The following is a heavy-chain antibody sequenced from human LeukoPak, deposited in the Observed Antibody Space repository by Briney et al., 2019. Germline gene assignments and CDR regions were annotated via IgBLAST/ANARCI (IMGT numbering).Heavy chain of an antibody. Sequence: GGSLRLSCVASGFTFSSYSMNWVRQAPGKGLEWVSYISSSSSTIYYADSVKGRFTISRDNAKNSLYLQMNSLRAEDTAVYYCARDDDSSGYYPGIAGLFDYWGQGTLVTVSS. CDR2: ISSSSSTI. V-gene: IGHV3-48*04. CDR3: ARDDDSSGYYPGIAGLFDY. D-gene: IGHD3-22*01. CDR1: GFTFSSYS. J-gene: IGHJ4*02.